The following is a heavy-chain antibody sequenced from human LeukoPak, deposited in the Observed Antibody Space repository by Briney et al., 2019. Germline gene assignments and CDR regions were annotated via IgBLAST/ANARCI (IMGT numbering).Heavy chain of an antibody. CDR2: IIPIFGTA. J-gene: IGHJ4*02. CDR1: GGTFSSYA. Sequence: SVKVSCKASGGTFSSYAISWVRQAPGQGLEWMGGIIPIFGTANHAQKFQGRVTITADESTSTAYMELSSLRSEDTAVYYCARDSVPAVVYGYDPTFDYWGQGTLVTVSS. CDR3: ARDSVPAVVYGYDPTFDY. V-gene: IGHV1-69*13. D-gene: IGHD5-12*01.